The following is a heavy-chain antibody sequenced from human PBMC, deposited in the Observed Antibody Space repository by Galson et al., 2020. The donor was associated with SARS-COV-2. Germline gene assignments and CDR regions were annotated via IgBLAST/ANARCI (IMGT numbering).Heavy chain of an antibody. CDR1: GFTFSRFA. D-gene: IGHD3-10*01. CDR2: IWPDGSEK. CDR3: AKSSDYGIYYYHGMDV. V-gene: IGHV3-33*06. Sequence: GESLKISCAASGFTFSRFAMHWVRQAPGKGLEWVAVIWPDGSEKFYGESVKGRFTVSRDNSKNTLHLQMNSLRGDDMAVYYCAKSSDYGIYYYHGMDVWGQGTTVTVSS. J-gene: IGHJ6*02.